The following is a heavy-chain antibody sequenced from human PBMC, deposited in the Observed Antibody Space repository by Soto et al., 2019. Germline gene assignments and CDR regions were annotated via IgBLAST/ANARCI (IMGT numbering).Heavy chain of an antibody. J-gene: IGHJ4*02. Sequence: SETLSLTCTVSGGSISSSIYYWGWIRQPPGKGLEWIGSIYYSGSTYYNPSLKSRVTISVDTSKNQFSLKLSSVTAADTAVYYCARRSTFGDYFDYWGQGTQVTVSS. CDR1: GGSISSSIYY. V-gene: IGHV4-39*01. D-gene: IGHD3-10*01. CDR2: IYYSGST. CDR3: ARRSTFGDYFDY.